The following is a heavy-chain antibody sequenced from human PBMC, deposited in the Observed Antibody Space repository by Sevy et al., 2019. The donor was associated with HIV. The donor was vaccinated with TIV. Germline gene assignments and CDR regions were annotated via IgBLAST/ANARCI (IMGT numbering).Heavy chain of an antibody. CDR1: GAFISSATYY. CDR3: ARLAYSGYDLGSKAGAFDY. V-gene: IGHV4-31*03. D-gene: IGHD5-12*01. CDR2: ISYSGST. J-gene: IGHJ4*02. Sequence: SETLSLTCSVSGAFISSATYYWTWIRQHPGKGLEWIGDISYSGSTYLNPSLKSRVTISLDTSKNQFSLKVSSVTAADTAIYYCARLAYSGYDLGSKAGAFDYWGQGTLVTVSS.